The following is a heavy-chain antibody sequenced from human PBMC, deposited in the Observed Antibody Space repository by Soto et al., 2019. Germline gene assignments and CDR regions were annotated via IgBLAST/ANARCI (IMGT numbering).Heavy chain of an antibody. V-gene: IGHV5-51*01. D-gene: IGHD6-19*01. CDR3: ARAVAGEELIIEYFEH. Sequence: PGESLKISCKGSGYSFTSYWIGWVRQMPGKGLELMGIIYPGYSDTSYSPSFQGQVTISADKSISTAYLQWSSLKASDTAMYYCARAVAGEELIIEYFEHWGQGTLVTVSS. J-gene: IGHJ1*01. CDR2: IYPGYSDT. CDR1: GYSFTSYW.